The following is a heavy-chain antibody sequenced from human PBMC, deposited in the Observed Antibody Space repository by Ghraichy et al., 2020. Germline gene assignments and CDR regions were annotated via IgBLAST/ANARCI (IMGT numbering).Heavy chain of an antibody. D-gene: IGHD6-13*01. J-gene: IGHJ4*02. CDR2: IYSGGST. CDR1: GFTVSSNY. CDR3: ARESSYHIAAAARDY. Sequence: GGSLRLSCAASGFTVSSNYMSWVRQAPGKGLEWVSVIYSGGSTYYADSVKGRFTISRDNSKNTLYLQMNSLRAEDTAVYYCARESSYHIAAAARDYWGQGTLVTVSS. V-gene: IGHV3-53*01.